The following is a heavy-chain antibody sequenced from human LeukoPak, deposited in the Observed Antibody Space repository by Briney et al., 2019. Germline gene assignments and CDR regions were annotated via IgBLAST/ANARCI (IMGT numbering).Heavy chain of an antibody. CDR3: AREGRGAAAGMDY. D-gene: IGHD6-13*01. V-gene: IGHV4-59*01. Sequence: SETLSLTCTVSGRSISNYYWSWVRQPPGKGLEWIGSIYYSVNTNYNPSLKSRVTISVDTSKNQFSLKLSSVTAADTAVYYCAREGRGAAAGMDYWGQGTLVTVSS. CDR1: GRSISNYY. J-gene: IGHJ4*02. CDR2: IYYSVNT.